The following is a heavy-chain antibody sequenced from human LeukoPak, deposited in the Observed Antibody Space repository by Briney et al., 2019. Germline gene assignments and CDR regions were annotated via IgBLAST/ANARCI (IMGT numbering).Heavy chain of an antibody. CDR3: AIQMTKITVVPYFDY. V-gene: IGHV3-11*04. J-gene: IGHJ4*02. D-gene: IGHD3-22*01. Sequence: GGSLRLSCAASGLTFSDYYMAWIRQAPGKGLEWVSLISSSGTTAYYGDSVKGRFTVSRDNGKNALYLYMNSLRAEDTAVYYCAIQMTKITVVPYFDYWGQGALVTVSS. CDR2: ISSSGTTA. CDR1: GLTFSDYY.